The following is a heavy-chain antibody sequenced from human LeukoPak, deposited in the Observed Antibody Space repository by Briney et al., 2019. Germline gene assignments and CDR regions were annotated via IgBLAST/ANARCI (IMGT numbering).Heavy chain of an antibody. J-gene: IGHJ4*02. D-gene: IGHD3-10*01. Sequence: PSETLSLTCTVSSDSISSGGYYWSWIRQHPGKGLEWIGYIYYSGTTYYNPSLKSRVTISVDTSKNQFSLKLDSVTAADTAVYYCARDVAGSGGHDYWGQGTLVSVSS. CDR2: IYYSGTT. CDR3: ARDVAGSGGHDY. V-gene: IGHV4-31*02. CDR1: SDSISSGGYY.